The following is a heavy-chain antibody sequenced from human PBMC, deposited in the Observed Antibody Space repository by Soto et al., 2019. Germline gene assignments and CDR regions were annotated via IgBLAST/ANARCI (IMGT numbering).Heavy chain of an antibody. CDR3: ARADYYYDSSSYSFYFDY. V-gene: IGHV4-38-2*01. Sequence: SETLSLTCAVSGYSIISGYYWGLIRQPPGKGLEWIGSLYHSGSTYYNPSLKSRVTISVDTSKNQFSLKLSSVTAADTAVYYCARADYYYDSSSYSFYFDYWGQGTLVTVSS. D-gene: IGHD3-22*01. CDR2: LYHSGST. J-gene: IGHJ4*02. CDR1: GYSIISGYY.